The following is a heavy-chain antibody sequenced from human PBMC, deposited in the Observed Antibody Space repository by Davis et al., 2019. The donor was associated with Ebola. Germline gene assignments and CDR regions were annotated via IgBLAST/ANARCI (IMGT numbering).Heavy chain of an antibody. J-gene: IGHJ3*02. Sequence: PGGSLRLSCTVSGGSISSGPYYWGWIRQPPGKGLEWIGSIYYSGSIYYNPSLKSRVTISVDTSKNQFSLKLSSVTAADTAVYYCARDRYCSSTSCYSNADAFDIWGQGTKVTVSS. CDR2: IYYSGSI. CDR3: ARDRYCSSTSCYSNADAFDI. D-gene: IGHD2-2*01. CDR1: GGSISSGPYY. V-gene: IGHV4-39*07.